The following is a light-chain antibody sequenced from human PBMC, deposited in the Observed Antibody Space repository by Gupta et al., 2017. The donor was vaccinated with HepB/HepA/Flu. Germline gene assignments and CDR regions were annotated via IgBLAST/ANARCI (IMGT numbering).Light chain of an antibody. CDR3: AAWDDSLAGPFV. CDR2: GHN. J-gene: IGLJ1*01. Sequence: SGLTQPPSASGTPGLRVTISCHGRTSNIGENYVSWYQHLPGTAPKLLIFGHNQRPSGVPDRFSATKSGTSASLAISGLQSEDEADYYCAAWDDSLAGPFVFGTGTKVTVL. CDR1: TSNIGENY. V-gene: IGLV1-47*02.